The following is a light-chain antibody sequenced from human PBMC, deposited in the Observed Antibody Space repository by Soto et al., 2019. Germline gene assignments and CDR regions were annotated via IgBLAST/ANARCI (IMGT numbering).Light chain of an antibody. CDR3: QQSFSSPTWT. J-gene: IGKJ1*01. CDR2: SAS. CDR1: QRIATY. Sequence: DIQMTQSPSSLSTYVGDRVTITCRASQRIATYLNWYQQKPGRAPKLLIHSASTLQSGVPSRFSGSGSGTDFTLTISSLQPEDFATYVCQQSFSSPTWTFGQGTKGDIK. V-gene: IGKV1-39*01.